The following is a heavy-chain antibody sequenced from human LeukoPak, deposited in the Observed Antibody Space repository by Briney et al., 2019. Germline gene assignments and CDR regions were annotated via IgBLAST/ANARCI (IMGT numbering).Heavy chain of an antibody. V-gene: IGHV4-4*07. CDR2: IDASGST. J-gene: IGHJ4*02. CDR3: ARVADRFGYNYGIDECFDY. CDR1: GGSIGTYY. D-gene: IGHD5-18*01. Sequence: PSETLSLTCTVSGGSIGTYYWTWIRQPAGKGMEWIGRIDASGSTTYNPSLNSRITMTVDTSRNQFSLNLNSLTVADTAVYFCARVADRFGYNYGIDECFDYWGQGALVTVSS.